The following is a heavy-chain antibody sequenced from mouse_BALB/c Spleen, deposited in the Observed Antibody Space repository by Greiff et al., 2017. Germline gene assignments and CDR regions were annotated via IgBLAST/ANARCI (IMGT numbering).Heavy chain of an antibody. CDR3: ARGGRYGYDGRFAY. D-gene: IGHD2-2*01. CDR1: GYTFTDYY. Sequence: EVQLQQSGPELVKPGASVKMSCKASGYTFTDYYMDWVKQSHGESFEWIGRVNPYNGGTSYNQKFKGKATLTVDKSSSTAYMELNSLTSEDSAVYYCARGGRYGYDGRFAYWGQGTLVTVSA. CDR2: VNPYNGGT. J-gene: IGHJ3*01. V-gene: IGHV1-19*01.